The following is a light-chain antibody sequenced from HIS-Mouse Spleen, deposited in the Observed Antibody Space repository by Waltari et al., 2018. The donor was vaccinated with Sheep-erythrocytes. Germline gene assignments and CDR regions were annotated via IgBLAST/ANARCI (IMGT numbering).Light chain of an antibody. J-gene: IGLJ3*02. V-gene: IGLV1-51*01. Sequence: QSVLTQPPSVSAAPGQKGTISCSGSSAKIGNNYVSWYQQLPGTAPKLLIYDNNKRPSGIPDRFSGSKSGTSATLGITGLQTGDEADYYCGTWDSSLSAGRVFGGGTKLTVL. CDR2: DNN. CDR3: GTWDSSLSAGRV. CDR1: SAKIGNNY.